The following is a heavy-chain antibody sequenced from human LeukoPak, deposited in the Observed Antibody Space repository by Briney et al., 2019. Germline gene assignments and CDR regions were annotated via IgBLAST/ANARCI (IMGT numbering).Heavy chain of an antibody. CDR3: ARGRKTYYYDSSGYFVKSYYFDY. CDR1: GYTFTGYY. D-gene: IGHD3-22*01. Sequence: ASVKVSCKASGYTFTGYYMHWVRQAPGQGLEWMGWINPNSGGTNYAQKFQGRVTMTRATSISTAYMELSRLRSDDTAVYYCARGRKTYYYDSSGYFVKSYYFDYWGQGTLVTVSS. J-gene: IGHJ4*02. CDR2: INPNSGGT. V-gene: IGHV1-2*02.